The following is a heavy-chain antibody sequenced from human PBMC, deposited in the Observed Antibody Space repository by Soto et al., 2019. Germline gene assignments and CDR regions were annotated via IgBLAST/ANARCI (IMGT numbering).Heavy chain of an antibody. J-gene: IGHJ4*02. CDR3: ARDVRAYFDY. CDR2: IYYSGST. Sequence: SETLSLTCTVSGGSVSSGSYYWSWIRQPPGKGLEWIGYIYYSGSTNYNPSLKSRVTISVDTSKNQFSLKLSSVTAADTAVYYCARDVRAYFDYWGQGTLVTVSS. CDR1: GGSVSSGSYY. V-gene: IGHV4-61*01.